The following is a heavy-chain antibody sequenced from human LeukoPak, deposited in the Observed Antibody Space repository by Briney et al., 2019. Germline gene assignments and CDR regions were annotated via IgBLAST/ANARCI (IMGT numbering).Heavy chain of an antibody. D-gene: IGHD3-22*01. J-gene: IGHJ4*02. V-gene: IGHV1-2*02. Sequence: ASVKVSCKASGYTFTGYYMHWVRQAPGQGLEWMGWINPNSGGTNYAQKFQGRVTMTRDTSTSTVYMELSSLRSEDTAVYYCARGRYYDSSGSASIFDYWGQGTLVTVSS. CDR2: INPNSGGT. CDR3: ARGRYYDSSGSASIFDY. CDR1: GYTFTGYY.